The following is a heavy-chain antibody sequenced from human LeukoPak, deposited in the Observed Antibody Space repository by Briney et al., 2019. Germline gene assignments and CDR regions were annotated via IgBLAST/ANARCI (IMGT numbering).Heavy chain of an antibody. J-gene: IGHJ4*01. CDR3: ARDLGATTGAPWYYFDN. CDR2: GNPNTGGT. V-gene: IGHV1-2*02. CDR1: GYTFTHYY. D-gene: IGHD1-26*01. Sequence: SVNVSHKPSGYTFTHYYYSWLRQVPPQGLECMGWGNPNTGGTNYPQKLQGRVTMTMDTAISTAYLELTSLRSAATAVYYCARDLGATTGAPWYYFDNWGQGTLVTVPS.